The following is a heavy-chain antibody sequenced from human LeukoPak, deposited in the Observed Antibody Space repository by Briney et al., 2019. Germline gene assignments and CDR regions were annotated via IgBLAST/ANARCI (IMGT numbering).Heavy chain of an antibody. CDR1: GYTFTGYY. CDR2: INPNSGGT. V-gene: IGHV1-2*06. CDR3: ASHPYCGGDCSLGDC. D-gene: IGHD2-21*02. J-gene: IGHJ4*02. Sequence: ASVKVSCKASGYTFTGYYMHWVRQAPGHGLEWMGRINPNSGGTNYAQKFQGRVTMTRDTSISTAYMELSRLRSDDTAVYYCASHPYCGGDCSLGDCWGQGTLVTVSS.